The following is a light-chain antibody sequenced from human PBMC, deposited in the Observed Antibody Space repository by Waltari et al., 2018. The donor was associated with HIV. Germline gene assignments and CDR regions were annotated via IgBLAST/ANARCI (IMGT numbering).Light chain of an antibody. V-gene: IGLV1-44*01. CDR3: AAWDDSLNAPV. CDR2: STN. Sequence: QSVLTQPPSASGTPGQRGTLSCSGSSSNIGSNTVNWYQQLPGAAPQHLNYSTNQRPAGFPDRFSGVKSGTLASLAISGLQSEDEAVYYCAAWDDSLNAPVFGGGTKLTVL. CDR1: SSNIGSNT. J-gene: IGLJ3*02.